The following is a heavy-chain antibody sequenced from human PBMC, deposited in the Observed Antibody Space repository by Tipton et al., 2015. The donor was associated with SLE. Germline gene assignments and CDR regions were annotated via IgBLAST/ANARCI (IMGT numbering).Heavy chain of an antibody. CDR2: ICCGGST. CDR1: GGSITNYY. V-gene: IGHV4-4*07. Sequence: LRLSCTVSGGSITNYYWGWVRQPAGKGLEWIGRICCGGSTKYNPSLDSRVSLSVDASKDQFSLKLSSVTVADTAVYFCARGPYYDGSGSYYPGAFDYWGQGTLVTVSS. CDR3: ARGPYYDGSGSYYPGAFDY. D-gene: IGHD3-10*01. J-gene: IGHJ4*02.